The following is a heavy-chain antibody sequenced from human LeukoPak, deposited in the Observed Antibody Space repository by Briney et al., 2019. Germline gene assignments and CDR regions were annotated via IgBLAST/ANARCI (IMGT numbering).Heavy chain of an antibody. V-gene: IGHV4-30-2*01. CDR1: GGSISSGGYY. J-gene: IGHJ4*02. CDR2: IYHSGST. CDR3: ASSITMVRGVITTFLN. Sequence: SQTLSLTCTVSGGSISSGGYYWSWIRQPPGKGLEWIGYIYHSGSTYYNPSLKSRVTISVDRSKNQFSLKLSSVTAADTAVYYCASSITMVRGVITTFLNWGQGTLVTVSS. D-gene: IGHD3-10*01.